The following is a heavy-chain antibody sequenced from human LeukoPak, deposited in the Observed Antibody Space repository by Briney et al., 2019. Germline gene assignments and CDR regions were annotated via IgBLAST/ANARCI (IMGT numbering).Heavy chain of an antibody. J-gene: IGHJ3*02. Sequence: GASVKVSCKASGYTFTGYYMHWVRQAPGQGLEWMGRINPNSGGTNYAQKFQGRVTMTRDTSISTAYMELSRLRSADTAVYYGAGDSDGLLWLGEPPPDVFDIWGQGKMVTVSS. CDR3: AGDSDGLLWLGEPPPDVFDI. D-gene: IGHD3-10*01. V-gene: IGHV1-2*06. CDR2: INPNSGGT. CDR1: GYTFTGYY.